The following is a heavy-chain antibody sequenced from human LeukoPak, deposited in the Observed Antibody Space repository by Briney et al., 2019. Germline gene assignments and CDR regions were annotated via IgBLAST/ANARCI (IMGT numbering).Heavy chain of an antibody. D-gene: IGHD2-15*01. V-gene: IGHV1-2*02. CDR3: VLGYCSGGSCSGYYYYYYGMDV. J-gene: IGHJ6*02. CDR2: INPKSGGT. Sequence: ASVTVSYTGSGYTFTVYYMHWVRQAPGQGGEWMGWINPKSGGTNYSQKFQGRVTMPRDTSISTPYMVLSRLRSDDTAVYYCVLGYCSGGSCSGYYYYYYGMDVWGQGTTVTVSS. CDR1: GYTFTVYY.